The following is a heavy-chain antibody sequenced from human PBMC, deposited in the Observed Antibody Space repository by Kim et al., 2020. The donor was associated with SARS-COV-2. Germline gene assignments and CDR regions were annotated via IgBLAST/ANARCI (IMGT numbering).Heavy chain of an antibody. J-gene: IGHJ6*02. CDR3: ARDRGIPRHIVVVVAATSGGMDV. Sequence: ASVKVSCKASGYTFTSYYMHWVRQAPGQGLEWMGIINPSGGSTSYAQKFQGRVTMTRDTSTSTVYMELSSLRSEDTAVYYCARDRGIPRHIVVVVAATSGGMDVWGQRTTVTVSS. D-gene: IGHD2-15*01. CDR2: INPSGGST. CDR1: GYTFTSYY. V-gene: IGHV1-46*03.